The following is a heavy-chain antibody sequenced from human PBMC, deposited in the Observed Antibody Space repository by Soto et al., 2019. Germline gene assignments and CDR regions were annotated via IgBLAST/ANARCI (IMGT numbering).Heavy chain of an antibody. J-gene: IGHJ6*02. CDR1: GYTFTRYG. CDR3: AMVDVYVTPSPQDV. V-gene: IGHV1-18*01. D-gene: IGHD3-16*01. CDR2: INTYNGNT. Sequence: QVQLVQYGAEVKNPGASVKVSCKASGYTFTRYGIGWARQAPGQGLEWRGWINTYNGNTNYAQNVQGRVTLTTDTSTSTAYMELRSLRSNDTAIYYCAMVDVYVTPSPQDVWGQGTTVIVSS.